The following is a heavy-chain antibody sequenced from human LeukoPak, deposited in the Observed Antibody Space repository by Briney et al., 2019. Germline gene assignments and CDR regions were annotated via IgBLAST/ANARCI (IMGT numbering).Heavy chain of an antibody. J-gene: IGHJ4*02. V-gene: IGHV3-48*01. CDR1: GFTFSSYS. CDR3: AREQYYDFWSGYYTPVV. CDR2: ISSSSSTI. Sequence: GGSLRLSCAASGFTFSSYSMNWVRQAPGKGLEWVSYISSSSSTIYYADSVKGRFTISRDNAKNSLYLQMNSLRAEDTAVYYCAREQYYDFWSGYYTPVVWGQGTLVTVS. D-gene: IGHD3-3*01.